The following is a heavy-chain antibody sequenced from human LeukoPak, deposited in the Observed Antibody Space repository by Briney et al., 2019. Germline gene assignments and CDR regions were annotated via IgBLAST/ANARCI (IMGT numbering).Heavy chain of an antibody. CDR3: AKDPAIVVVVAATEDY. J-gene: IGHJ4*02. V-gene: IGHV3-23*01. CDR2: ISGSGGST. D-gene: IGHD2-15*01. CDR1: GFTFSSYA. Sequence: PGGSLRLSCAASGFTFSSYAMSWVRQAPGKGLEWVSAISGSGGSTYYADSVKGRFTISRDHSKNTLYLQMNSLRAEDTAVYYCAKDPAIVVVVAATEDYWGQGTLVTVSS.